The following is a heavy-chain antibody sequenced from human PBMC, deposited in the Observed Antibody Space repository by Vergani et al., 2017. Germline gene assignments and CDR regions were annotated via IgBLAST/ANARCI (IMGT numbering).Heavy chain of an antibody. CDR1: GGSFSGYY. CDR2: INHSGST. CDR3: AKVYEWLGMGYML. D-gene: IGHD2-8*01. V-gene: IGHV4-34*01. J-gene: IGHJ4*02. Sequence: QVQLQQWGAGLLKPSETLSLTCAVYGGSFSGYYWSWIRQPPGKGLEWIGEINHSGSTNYNPSLKSRVTISVDTSKNQFSLKLSYVTAADTAVYYCAKVYEWLGMGYMLWGQGTLVTVSS.